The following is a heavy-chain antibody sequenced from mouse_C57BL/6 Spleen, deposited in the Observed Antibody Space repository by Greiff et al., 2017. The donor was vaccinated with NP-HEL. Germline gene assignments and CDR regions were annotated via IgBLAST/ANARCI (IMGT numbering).Heavy chain of an antibody. Sequence: EVKLMESGGGLVKPGGSLKLSCAASGFTFSSYAMSWVRQTPEKRLEWVATISDGGSYTYYPDNVKGRFTISRDNAKNNLYLQMSHLKSEDTAMYYCARDRLTGTDFDYWGQGTTLTVSS. J-gene: IGHJ2*01. CDR1: GFTFSSYA. D-gene: IGHD4-1*01. CDR3: ARDRLTGTDFDY. CDR2: ISDGGSYT. V-gene: IGHV5-4*01.